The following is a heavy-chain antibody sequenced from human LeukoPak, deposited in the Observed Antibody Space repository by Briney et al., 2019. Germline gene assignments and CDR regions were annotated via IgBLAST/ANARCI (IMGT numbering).Heavy chain of an antibody. CDR1: GFTFSNAW. Sequence: GGSLRLSCAASGFTFSNAWMSWVRQAPGKGLEWVGRIKSKTDGGTTDYAAPVKGRFTISRGDSKNTLYLQMNSLRTEDTAVYYCTTALAAAGQAAEFDYWGQGTLVTVSS. CDR3: TTALAAAGQAAEFDY. J-gene: IGHJ4*02. D-gene: IGHD6-13*01. V-gene: IGHV3-15*01. CDR2: IKSKTDGGTT.